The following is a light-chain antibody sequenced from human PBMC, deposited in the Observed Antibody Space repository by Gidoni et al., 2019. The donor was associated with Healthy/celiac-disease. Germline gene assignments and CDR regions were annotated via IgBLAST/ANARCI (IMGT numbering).Light chain of an antibody. CDR2: AAS. V-gene: IGKV1-9*01. CDR3: QQLNSYPSS. Sequence: DIQLTQSPSFLSASVGDRVTITCWASQGISSYLAWYQQKPGKAPKLLIYAASTLQSGVPSRFSGSGSGTEFTLTISSLQPEDFATYYYQQLNSYPSSFGQXTRLEIK. CDR1: QGISSY. J-gene: IGKJ5*01.